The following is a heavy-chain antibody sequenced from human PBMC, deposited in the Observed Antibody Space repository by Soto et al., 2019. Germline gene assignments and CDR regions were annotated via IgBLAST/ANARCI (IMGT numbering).Heavy chain of an antibody. CDR3: GAAAEHSLCHCGMAV. D-gene: IGHD6-25*01. CDR2: IYYSGGT. CDR1: GCTISSYS. V-gene: IGHV4-59*01. Sequence: SETLSLTCTASGCTISSYSWSWIRQPPGKGLEWIGSIYYSGGTNYNPSLKRRVTISVDATKNQISHKHSYVTGADTAVDYCGAAAEHSLCHCGMAVWGKGTRV. J-gene: IGHJ6*04.